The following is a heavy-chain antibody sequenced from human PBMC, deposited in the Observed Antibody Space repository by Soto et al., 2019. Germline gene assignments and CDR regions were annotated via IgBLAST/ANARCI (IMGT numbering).Heavy chain of an antibody. Sequence: ASVKVSCKASGYSFTSYAMHWVRQASGQRLEWMGWINAGNGNTKYSQKFQGRVTITRDTSASTAYMELSSLRSEDTAVYYCARGPDSSSFVAFDIWGQGTMVTVSS. D-gene: IGHD6-6*01. CDR1: GYSFTSYA. J-gene: IGHJ3*02. CDR3: ARGPDSSSFVAFDI. CDR2: INAGNGNT. V-gene: IGHV1-3*01.